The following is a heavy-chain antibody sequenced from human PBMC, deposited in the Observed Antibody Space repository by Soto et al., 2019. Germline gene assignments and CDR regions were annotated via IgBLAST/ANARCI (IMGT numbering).Heavy chain of an antibody. CDR2: ISYDGSNK. CDR3: ANNFGSRFLEWFSSGFDY. Sequence: GGSLRLSCAASGFTFSSYGMHWVRQAPGKGLEWVAVISYDGSNKYYADSVKGRFTISRDNSKNTLCLQMNSLRAEDTAVYYCANNFGSRFLEWFSSGFDYWGQGTLVTVSS. D-gene: IGHD3-3*01. J-gene: IGHJ4*02. V-gene: IGHV3-30*18. CDR1: GFTFSSYG.